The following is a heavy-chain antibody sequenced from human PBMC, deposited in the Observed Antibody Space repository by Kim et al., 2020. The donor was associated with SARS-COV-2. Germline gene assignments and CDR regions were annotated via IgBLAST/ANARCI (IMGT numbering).Heavy chain of an antibody. D-gene: IGHD1-1*01. CDR1: GFAFSSYA. CDR2: ISYDGSNS. J-gene: IGHJ5*01. Sequence: GGSLRLSCTASGFAFSSYAIHWVRQGPGKGLDWVAVISYDGSNSNYADSVRGRFTVSRDNSKNTLYLQINSLRPEDTAVYYCARVLKDVRSRYLDSWGQGTLVTVSS. CDR3: ARVLKDVRSRYLDS. V-gene: IGHV3-30*04.